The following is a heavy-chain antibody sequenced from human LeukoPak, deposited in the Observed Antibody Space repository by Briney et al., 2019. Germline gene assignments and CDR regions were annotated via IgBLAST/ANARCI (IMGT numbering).Heavy chain of an antibody. CDR1: GGSISNGTYY. D-gene: IGHD3-9*01. CDR3: ARHDLLYYDILTGYYGPIVY. J-gene: IGHJ4*02. V-gene: IGHV4-39*01. Sequence: SETLSLTCTVSGGSISNGTYYWGWIRRPPNKGLEWIGTFFSGGSTYYNPSLKSRVTISVDTSKNQFSLKLSSVTAADTAVYYCARHDLLYYDILTGYYGPIVYWGQGTLVTVSS. CDR2: FFSGGST.